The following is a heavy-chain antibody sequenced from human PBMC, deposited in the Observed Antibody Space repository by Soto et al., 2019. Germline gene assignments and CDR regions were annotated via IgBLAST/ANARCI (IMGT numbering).Heavy chain of an antibody. J-gene: IGHJ4*02. CDR1: GYTFTTYF. Sequence: QVQLVQSGAEVVKPGASVKVSCKASGYTFTTYFLHWVRQAPGQGLEWLGWIFPGSGGTNYAQKCQGRVTMTRDTTINTGDMELSRLTSDDTGVYYGGGEWQRGTDYGGQGALITVSS. V-gene: IGHV1-2*02. CDR2: IFPGSGGT. D-gene: IGHD6-25*01. CDR3: GGEWQRGTDY.